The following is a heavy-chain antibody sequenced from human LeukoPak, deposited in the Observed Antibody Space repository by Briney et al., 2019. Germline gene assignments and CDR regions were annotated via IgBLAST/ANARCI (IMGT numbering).Heavy chain of an antibody. CDR2: IHTSGST. CDR1: GGSISGNSYY. D-gene: IGHD3-22*01. Sequence: PSETLSLTCTVSGGSISGNSYYWSWIRQPAGKGLEWIGRIHTSGSTNYNPSLKSRVTMSVDTSKNQFSLKLSSVTAADTAVYYCARDRYYYDSSGGRGLDYWGQGTLVTVSS. J-gene: IGHJ4*02. V-gene: IGHV4-61*02. CDR3: ARDRYYYDSSGGRGLDY.